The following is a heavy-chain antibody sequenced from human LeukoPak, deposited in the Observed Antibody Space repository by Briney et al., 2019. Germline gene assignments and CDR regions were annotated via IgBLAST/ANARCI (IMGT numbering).Heavy chain of an antibody. Sequence: GGSLRLSCAASGFTFSSYSMTWVRQAPGEGLEWVSAISGSGGSTYYADSVKGRFTISRDNSKNTLYLQMNSLRAEDTAVYYCAKQPNDSSGYYTYYFDYWGQGTLVTVSS. V-gene: IGHV3-23*01. J-gene: IGHJ4*02. CDR2: ISGSGGST. CDR1: GFTFSSYS. CDR3: AKQPNDSSGYYTYYFDY. D-gene: IGHD3-22*01.